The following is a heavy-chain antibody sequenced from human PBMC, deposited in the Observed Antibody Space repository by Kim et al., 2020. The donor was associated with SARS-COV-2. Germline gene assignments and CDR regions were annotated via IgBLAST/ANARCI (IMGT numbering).Heavy chain of an antibody. J-gene: IGHJ6*01. Sequence: GGSLRLSCAASGFSFSTYWVSWVRQVPGMGLEWVANIKYGGGEKNYVDSVRGRFTISRDDAKNSIYLQMNSLRIEDTAVYYCARERVQYGRSSAYYGMD. CDR3: ARERVQYGRSSAYYGMD. CDR1: GFSFSTYW. V-gene: IGHV3-7*03. CDR2: IKYGGGEK. D-gene: IGHD6-6*01.